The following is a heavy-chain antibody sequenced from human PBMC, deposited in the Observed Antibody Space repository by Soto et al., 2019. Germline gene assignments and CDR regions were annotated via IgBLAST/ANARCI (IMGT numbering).Heavy chain of an antibody. CDR2: IKSNIDGGTT. V-gene: IGHV3-15*01. D-gene: IGHD3-10*01. CDR3: TIDSVAPKAPLAY. Sequence: PGGSLRLSCAASGFTFSKAWMTWVRQAPGKGLEWVGRIKSNIDGGTTEFAAPVKGRFAISRVDSKNTLYLQMNSLTTEDTAVYYCTIDSVAPKAPLAYWGQGTLVTVSS. CDR1: GFTFSKAW. J-gene: IGHJ4*02.